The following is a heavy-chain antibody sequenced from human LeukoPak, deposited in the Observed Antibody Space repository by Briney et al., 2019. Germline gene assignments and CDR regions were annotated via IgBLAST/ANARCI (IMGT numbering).Heavy chain of an antibody. CDR3: AKGQITYYYDSSGPY. CDR2: ISGSGGST. Sequence: GGSLRLSCAASGFTFSSYAMSWVRQAPGKGLEWVSAISGSGGSTYYADAVKGRFTISRDNSKNTLYRQMNSLRAEDTAVYYCAKGQITYYYDSSGPYWGQGTLVTVSS. D-gene: IGHD3-22*01. V-gene: IGHV3-23*01. CDR1: GFTFSSYA. J-gene: IGHJ4*02.